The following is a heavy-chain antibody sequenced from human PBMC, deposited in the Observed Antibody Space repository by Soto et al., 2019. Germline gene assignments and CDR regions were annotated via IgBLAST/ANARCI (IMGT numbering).Heavy chain of an antibody. V-gene: IGHV4-61*01. CDR1: GDSVISETYY. D-gene: IGHD1-20*01. CDR2: IYYSGTT. Sequence: SETLSLTCTVSGDSVISETYYWSWIRQPPGKGLEWIGYIYYSGTTKYIPSLESRVIISIDTSKSQFSLKLNSVTAADTAMYYCERLAISGTPRFDYWGQGTPVTVSS. CDR3: ERLAISGTPRFDY. J-gene: IGHJ4*02.